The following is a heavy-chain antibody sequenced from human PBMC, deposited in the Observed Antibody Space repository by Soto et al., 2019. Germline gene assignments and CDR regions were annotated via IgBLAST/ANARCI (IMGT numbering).Heavy chain of an antibody. CDR3: TGDPPTGSPGIDY. Sequence: GGSLRLSCAASGFTFSSYSMNWVRQAPGKGLEWVGRIKSKVDGGTTDYAAPVKGRFSISRDDSQNTLYLQMNSLKTEDTAVYFCTGDPPTGSPGIDYWGQGTLVTVSS. CDR2: IKSKVDGGTT. CDR1: GFTFSSYS. D-gene: IGHD2-15*01. J-gene: IGHJ4*02. V-gene: IGHV3-15*07.